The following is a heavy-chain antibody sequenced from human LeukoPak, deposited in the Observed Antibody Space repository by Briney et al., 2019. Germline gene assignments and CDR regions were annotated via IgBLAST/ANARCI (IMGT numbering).Heavy chain of an antibody. D-gene: IGHD6-6*01. CDR2: IYTSGST. V-gene: IGHV4-61*02. J-gene: IGHJ4*02. CDR1: GGSISSGSYY. Sequence: PSETLSLTCTVSGGSISSGSYYWSWIRQPAGKGLKWIGRIYTSGSTNYNPSLKSRVTISVDTSKNQFSLKLSSVTAADTAVYYCATANWGYSSSGVYFDYWGQGTLVTVSS. CDR3: ATANWGYSSSGVYFDY.